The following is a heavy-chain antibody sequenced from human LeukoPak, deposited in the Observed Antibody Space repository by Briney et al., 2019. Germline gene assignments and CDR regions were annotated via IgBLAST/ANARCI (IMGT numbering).Heavy chain of an antibody. CDR2: INPSGGST. V-gene: IGHV1-46*01. D-gene: IGHD3-3*01. CDR1: GGTFSSYA. J-gene: IGHJ4*02. Sequence: GASVKVSCKASGGTFSSYAISWVRQAPGQGLEWMGIINPSGGSTSYVQKFQGRVTMTRDTSTSTVYMELSSLRSEDTAVYYCARGDFWSGYYYFDYWGQGTLVTVSS. CDR3: ARGDFWSGYYYFDY.